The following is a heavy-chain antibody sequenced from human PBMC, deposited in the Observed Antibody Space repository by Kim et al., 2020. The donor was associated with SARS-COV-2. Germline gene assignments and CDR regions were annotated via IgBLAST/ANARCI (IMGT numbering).Heavy chain of an antibody. V-gene: IGHV3-21*01. CDR1: GFTFSSYS. D-gene: IGHD3-3*01. CDR3: AREIGTIFAPPYYYGMDV. Sequence: GGSLRLSCAASGFTFSSYSMNWVRQAPGKGLEWVSSISSSSSYIYYADSVKGRFTISRDNAKNSLYLQMNSLRAEDTAVYYCAREIGTIFAPPYYYGMDVWGQGTTVTVSS. J-gene: IGHJ6*02. CDR2: ISSSSSYI.